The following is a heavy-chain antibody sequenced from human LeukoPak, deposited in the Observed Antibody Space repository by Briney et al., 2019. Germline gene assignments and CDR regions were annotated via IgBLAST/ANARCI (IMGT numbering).Heavy chain of an antibody. CDR3: AKDSEYQWLGKWVSRYYYYYMDV. D-gene: IGHD2-2*01. CDR1: GFTFSSYS. CDR2: ISSSSSTI. Sequence: GGSLRLSCAASGFTFSSYSMNWVRQAPGKGLEWVSYISSSSSTIYYADSVKGRFTTSRDNSKNTLYLQMDSLRAEDTAVYYCAKDSEYQWLGKWVSRYYYYYMDVWGKGTTVTISS. V-gene: IGHV3-48*01. J-gene: IGHJ6*03.